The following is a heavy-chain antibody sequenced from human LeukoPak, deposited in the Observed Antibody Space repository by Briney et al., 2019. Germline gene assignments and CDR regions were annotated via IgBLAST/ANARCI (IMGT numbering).Heavy chain of an antibody. CDR1: GLTFSTYA. D-gene: IGHD2-15*01. V-gene: IGHV3-23*01. Sequence: PGGSLRLSCAASGLTFSTYAMRWVRQIPGKGLEWASAISGSDDGSYYADSVKGRFTISRDNSRNTLYLQMNTLRAEDTAVYFCAKSPVSSCRGSFCYPFDYWGQGNLVSVSS. CDR2: ISGSDDGS. CDR3: AKSPVSSCRGSFCYPFDY. J-gene: IGHJ4*02.